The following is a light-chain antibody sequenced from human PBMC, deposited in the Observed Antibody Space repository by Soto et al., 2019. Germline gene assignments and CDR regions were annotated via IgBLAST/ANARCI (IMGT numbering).Light chain of an antibody. Sequence: DIQMTQSPSSLSASVGDRVTITCRPSQSISTFLNWYQQKPGTAPKLLMHATSILQSGVPSRFSGSGSGTEFTLTISSLQPEDSATYYCQQSYSSTWTFGQGTNVEIK. CDR2: ATS. CDR3: QQSYSSTWT. CDR1: QSISTF. V-gene: IGKV1-39*01. J-gene: IGKJ1*01.